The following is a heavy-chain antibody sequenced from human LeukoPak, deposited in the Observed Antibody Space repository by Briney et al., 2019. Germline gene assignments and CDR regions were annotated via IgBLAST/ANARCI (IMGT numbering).Heavy chain of an antibody. V-gene: IGHV3-74*01. D-gene: IGHD2-2*01. J-gene: IGHJ5*02. CDR3: TRAPLFGQYQPDH. CDR1: GFTFSKYW. CDR2: INTDGTVT. Sequence: GGSLRLSCAASGFTFSKYWMLWVRQAPGKGLESVSRINTDGTVTTYADSVKGRFTVSRDNADNTMFLQMNSVRDEDTAVYYCTRAPLFGQYQPDHWGQGTLVTVSS.